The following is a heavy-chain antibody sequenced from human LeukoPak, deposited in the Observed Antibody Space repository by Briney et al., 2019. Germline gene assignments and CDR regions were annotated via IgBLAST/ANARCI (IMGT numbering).Heavy chain of an antibody. CDR1: GYSISSGYY. Sequence: SETLSLTCTVSGYSISSGYYWGWIRQPPGKGLEWIGSIYHSGSTYYNPSLKCRVTISVDTSKNQFSLKLSSVTAADTAVYYCARPALDYSNYVFWYFDLWGRGTLVTVSS. V-gene: IGHV4-38-2*02. D-gene: IGHD4-11*01. J-gene: IGHJ2*01. CDR2: IYHSGST. CDR3: ARPALDYSNYVFWYFDL.